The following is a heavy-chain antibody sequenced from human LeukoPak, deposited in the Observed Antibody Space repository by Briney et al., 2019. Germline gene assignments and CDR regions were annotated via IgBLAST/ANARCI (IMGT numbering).Heavy chain of an antibody. D-gene: IGHD3-10*01. CDR3: ARSLMVRGVPDNWFDP. V-gene: IGHV3-64*01. Sequence: GGSLRLSCAASGFIFSNYAIHWVRQAPGKGLEYVSAISSNGGNTYYANSVKGRFTISRDNSKNMLYLEMRSLRPEDTAVYYCARSLMVRGVPDNWFDPWGQGTLVTVSS. CDR1: GFIFSNYA. J-gene: IGHJ5*02. CDR2: ISSNGGNT.